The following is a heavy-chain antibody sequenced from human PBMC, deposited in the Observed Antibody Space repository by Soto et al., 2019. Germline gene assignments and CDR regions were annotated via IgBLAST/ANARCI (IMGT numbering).Heavy chain of an antibody. CDR1: GFTFIFHG. J-gene: IGHJ2*01. D-gene: IGHD3-16*01. CDR2: TSNDESSK. V-gene: IGHV3-30*18. Sequence: PGGSLRLSCAVSGFTFIFHGMHWVRQAPGKGLEWVAVTSNDESSKYYADSVKGRFTISRDNSKNTLYLQMSDLRAEDTAVYYCAKDFWGSWYFDLWGRGTLVTVSS. CDR3: AKDFWGSWYFDL.